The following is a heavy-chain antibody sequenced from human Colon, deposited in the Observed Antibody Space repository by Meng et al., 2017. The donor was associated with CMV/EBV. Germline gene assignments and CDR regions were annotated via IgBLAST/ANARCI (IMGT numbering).Heavy chain of an antibody. J-gene: IGHJ4*02. V-gene: IGHV3-30*18. CDR1: GFTLSGYG. Sequence: SGFTLSGYGMHWVRQAPGKGLEWVAVISYDGSEIYYADSVKGRSTISRDNSKNTLYLHMTSLRAEDTAVYYCAKDIWYSGYGYFDYWGQGTLVTVSS. CDR2: ISYDGSEI. D-gene: IGHD5-12*01. CDR3: AKDIWYSGYGYFDY.